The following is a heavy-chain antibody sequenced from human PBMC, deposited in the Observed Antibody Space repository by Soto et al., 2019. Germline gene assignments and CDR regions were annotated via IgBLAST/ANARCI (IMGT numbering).Heavy chain of an antibody. J-gene: IGHJ4*02. CDR3: ASSASPDAY. Sequence: EVQLVESGGGLVQPGGSLRLSCVASGFIFNSSSMTWVRQAPGKGLEWISYINSGSTSVFYADPVKGRFTFSRDNAKNSLYLQMNSLRAEDTAVYYCASSASPDAYWGQGTLVTVSS. D-gene: IGHD1-26*01. V-gene: IGHV3-48*01. CDR2: INSGSTSV. CDR1: GFIFNSSS.